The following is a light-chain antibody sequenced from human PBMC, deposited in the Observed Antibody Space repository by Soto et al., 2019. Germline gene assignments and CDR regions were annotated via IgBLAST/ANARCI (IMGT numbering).Light chain of an antibody. CDR1: QRVGSY. J-gene: IGKJ2*01. CDR3: QQYNTWPPRYT. V-gene: IGKV3-15*01. Sequence: EIVMTQSTATLSVSPGGRATLSCRASQRVGSYLAWYQQRPGQPPRLLFYGASTRATGIPARFSGSGSGTEFSLTISSLQSEDFAVYYCQQYNTWPPRYTFGQGTKLEIK. CDR2: GAS.